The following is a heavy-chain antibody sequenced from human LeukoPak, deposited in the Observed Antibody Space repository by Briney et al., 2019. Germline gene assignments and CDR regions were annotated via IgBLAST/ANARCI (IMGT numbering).Heavy chain of an antibody. CDR1: GYSIISDYY. CDR3: AREKIAYYDNSGRGWFDP. Sequence: SETLSLTCTVSGYSIISDYYWGWVRQPPGKGLEWIGNIYHSGRTNYNPSLRSRVTISVDTSKNQFSLKLNSATAADTAVYYCAREKIAYYDNSGRGWFDPWGQGTLVTVSS. V-gene: IGHV4-38-2*02. J-gene: IGHJ5*02. CDR2: IYHSGRT. D-gene: IGHD3-22*01.